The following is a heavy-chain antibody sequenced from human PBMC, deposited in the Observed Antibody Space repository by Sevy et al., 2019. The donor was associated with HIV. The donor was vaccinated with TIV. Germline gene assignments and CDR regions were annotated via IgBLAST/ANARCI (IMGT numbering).Heavy chain of an antibody. CDR3: ARGGSSWYPIDY. CDR2: IYYSGST. CDR1: GGSISSYY. D-gene: IGHD6-13*01. J-gene: IGHJ4*02. Sequence: ETLSLTCTVSGGSISSYYWSWIRQPPGKGLEWIGYIYYSGSTNYNPSLKSRVTISVDTSKNQFSLKLSSVTAADTAVYYCARGGSSWYPIDYWGQGTLVTVSS. V-gene: IGHV4-59*13.